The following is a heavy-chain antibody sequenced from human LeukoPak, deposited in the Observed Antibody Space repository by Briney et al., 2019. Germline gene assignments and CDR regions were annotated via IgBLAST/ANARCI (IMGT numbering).Heavy chain of an antibody. Sequence: PGGSLRLSCAASGFTFSSYDMHWVRQATGKGLEWVSAIGTAGDTYYPGSVKGRFTISRENAKISLYLQMNSLRAGDTAVYYCARGDYDSSGYYGPYYYYMDVWGKGTTVTVSS. J-gene: IGHJ6*03. D-gene: IGHD3-22*01. CDR3: ARGDYDSSGYYGPYYYYMDV. CDR1: GFTFSSYD. V-gene: IGHV3-13*01. CDR2: IGTAGDT.